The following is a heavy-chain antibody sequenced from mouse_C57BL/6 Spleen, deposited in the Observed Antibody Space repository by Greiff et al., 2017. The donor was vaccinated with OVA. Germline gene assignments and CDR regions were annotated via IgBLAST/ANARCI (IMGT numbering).Heavy chain of an antibody. Sequence: QVQLQQPGAELVKPGASVKMSCKASGYTFTSYWITWVKQRPGQGLEWIGDIYPGSGSTNYNEKFKSKATLTVDTSSSTAYMQLSSLTSEDSAVYYCARSLLTTVVASDYWGKGTTLTVSS. CDR3: ARSLLTTVVASDY. V-gene: IGHV1-55*01. D-gene: IGHD1-1*01. J-gene: IGHJ2*01. CDR2: IYPGSGST. CDR1: GYTFTSYW.